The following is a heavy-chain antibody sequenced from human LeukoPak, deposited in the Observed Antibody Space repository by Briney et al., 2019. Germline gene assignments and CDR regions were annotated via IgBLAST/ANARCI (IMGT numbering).Heavy chain of an antibody. V-gene: IGHV4-59*12. D-gene: IGHD3-16*01. Sequence: PSETLSLTCTVSGGSISSYYWSWIRQPPGKGLEWIGYIYYSGSTNYNPSLKSRVTISVDTSKNQFSLKLSSVTAADTAVYYCARDGGDYVWGSYVGDWFDPWGQGTLVTVSS. J-gene: IGHJ5*02. CDR1: GGSISSYY. CDR2: IYYSGST. CDR3: ARDGGDYVWGSYVGDWFDP.